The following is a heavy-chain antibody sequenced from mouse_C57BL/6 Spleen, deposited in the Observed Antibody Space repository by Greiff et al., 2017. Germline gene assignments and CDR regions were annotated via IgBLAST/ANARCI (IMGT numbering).Heavy chain of an antibody. J-gene: IGHJ3*01. D-gene: IGHD2-4*01. CDR2: IYPGDGDT. CDR1: GYAFSSSW. CDR3: ARDDYGLFAY. V-gene: IGHV1-82*01. Sequence: QVNVKQSGPELVKPGASVKISCKASGYAFSSSWMNWVKQRPGKGLEWIGRIYPGDGDTNYNGKFKGKATLTADKSSSTAYMQLSSLTSEDSAVYFCARDDYGLFAYWGQGTLVTVSA.